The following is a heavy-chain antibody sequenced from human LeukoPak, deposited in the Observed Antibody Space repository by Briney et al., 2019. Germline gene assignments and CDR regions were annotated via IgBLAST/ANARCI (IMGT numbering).Heavy chain of an antibody. CDR1: GFTFSSYE. V-gene: IGHV3-48*03. Sequence: GGSLRLSCAASGFTFSSYEMNWVRQAPGKGLEWVSYISSSGSTIYYADSVKGRFTISRDNAKNSLYLQMNSLRAEDTAVYYCARDSPGDYYGSGSYYKIDAFDIWGQGTIVTVSS. D-gene: IGHD3-10*01. CDR3: ARDSPGDYYGSGSYYKIDAFDI. J-gene: IGHJ3*02. CDR2: ISSSGSTI.